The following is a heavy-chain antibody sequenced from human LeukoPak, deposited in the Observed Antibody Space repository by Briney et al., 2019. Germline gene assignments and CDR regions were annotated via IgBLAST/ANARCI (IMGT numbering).Heavy chain of an antibody. D-gene: IGHD3-22*01. CDR2: INSDGSST. Sequence: PGGSLRLSCAASGFTFSSYWMHWVRQAPGKGLVWVSRINSDGSSTSYADSVKGRFIISRDNAKNTLYVQMNSPRPEDTAVYYCARDGPYYYENGGYPWYFHLWGRGTLVTVSS. V-gene: IGHV3-74*01. J-gene: IGHJ2*01. CDR3: ARDGPYYYENGGYPWYFHL. CDR1: GFTFSSYW.